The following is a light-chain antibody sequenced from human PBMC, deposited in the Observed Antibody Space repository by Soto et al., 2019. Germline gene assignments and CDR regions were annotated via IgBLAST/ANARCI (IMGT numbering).Light chain of an antibody. J-gene: IGLJ1*01. Sequence: SVLTQPASVSGSPGQSITISCSGTGSDVGGYKYVSWYQQYPGKAPKLIVFEGSKRPSGVSNRFSGSKSGNTASLTISGLQAEDEADYYCCSYAGSSTYVFGTGTKVTVL. V-gene: IGLV2-23*01. CDR2: EGS. CDR3: CSYAGSSTYV. CDR1: GSDVGGYKY.